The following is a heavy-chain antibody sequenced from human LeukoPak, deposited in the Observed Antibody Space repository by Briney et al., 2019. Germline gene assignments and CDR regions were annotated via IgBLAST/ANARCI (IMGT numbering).Heavy chain of an antibody. CDR3: ARPSLTGVTTWFDY. V-gene: IGHV4-39*01. Sequence: SETLSLTCTVSGGSISSSSYYWGWIRQPPGKGLEWIGSIYYSGSTYYNPSLKSRVTISVDTSKNQFSLKLSSVTAADTAVYYCARPSLTGVTTWFDYWGQGTLVTVSS. D-gene: IGHD4-17*01. J-gene: IGHJ4*02. CDR2: IYYSGST. CDR1: GGSISSSSYY.